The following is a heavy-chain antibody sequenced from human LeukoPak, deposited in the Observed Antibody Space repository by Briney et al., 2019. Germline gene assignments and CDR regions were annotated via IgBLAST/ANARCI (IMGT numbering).Heavy chain of an antibody. CDR1: GYTLTELS. V-gene: IGHV1-24*01. Sequence: ASVKVSCKVSGYTLTELSMHWVRQAPGKGLEWMGGFDPEDGETIYAQKFQGRVTMTEDTSTDTAYMELSSLGSEDTAVYYCARDVIMGSGSYHYGMDVWGQGTTVTVSS. CDR3: ARDVIMGSGSYHYGMDV. CDR2: FDPEDGET. D-gene: IGHD3-10*01. J-gene: IGHJ6*02.